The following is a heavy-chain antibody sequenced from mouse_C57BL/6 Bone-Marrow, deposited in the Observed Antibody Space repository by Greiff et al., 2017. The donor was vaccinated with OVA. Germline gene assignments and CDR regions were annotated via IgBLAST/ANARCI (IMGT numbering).Heavy chain of an antibody. CDR1: GYTFTSYG. V-gene: IGHV1-81*01. Sequence: QVQLQQSGAELARPGASVKLSCKASGYTFTSYGISWVKQRTGQGLEWIGEIYPRSGNTYYNEKFKGKATLTADKSYSTAYMELRSLTSEDSAVYFCAMGLRDYWGQGTTLTVSS. D-gene: IGHD2-2*01. CDR2: IYPRSGNT. J-gene: IGHJ2*01. CDR3: AMGLRDY.